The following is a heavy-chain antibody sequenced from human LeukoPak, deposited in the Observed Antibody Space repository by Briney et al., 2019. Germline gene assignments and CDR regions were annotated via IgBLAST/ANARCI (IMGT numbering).Heavy chain of an antibody. CDR1: GFNFIDYS. CDR3: ARDHRYAFDN. V-gene: IGHV3-48*01. J-gene: IGHJ4*01. Sequence: PGGSLRLSCAASGFNFIDYSMNWVRQAPGKGLEWISYIGFSSGNTKYADSVKGRFTISRDKARNTLYLQMNSLRVEDTAMYYCARDHRYAFDNWGHGTLVTVSS. CDR2: IGFSSGNT. D-gene: IGHD5-12*01.